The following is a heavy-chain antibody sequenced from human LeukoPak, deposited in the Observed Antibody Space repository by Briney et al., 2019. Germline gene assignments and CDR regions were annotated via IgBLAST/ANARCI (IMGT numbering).Heavy chain of an antibody. CDR1: GFTFSSYA. Sequence: GGSLRLSCAASGFTFSSYAMSWVRQAPGKGLERVSAISGSGDSTYYADSVKGRFTISRDNSKNTLYLRMNSLRAEDTAVYYCARRTVVDIVVTDYYYYYGMDVWGQGTTVTVSS. CDR2: ISGSGDST. V-gene: IGHV3-23*01. J-gene: IGHJ6*02. D-gene: IGHD5-12*01. CDR3: ARRTVVDIVVTDYYYYYGMDV.